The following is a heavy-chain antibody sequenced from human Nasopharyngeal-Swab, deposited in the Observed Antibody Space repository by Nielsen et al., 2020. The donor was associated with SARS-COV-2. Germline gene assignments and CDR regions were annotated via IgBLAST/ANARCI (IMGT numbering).Heavy chain of an antibody. D-gene: IGHD1-20*01. CDR1: GYIFTSYY. J-gene: IGHJ6*02. CDR2: INPSGGST. CDR3: ARELTALYGMDV. Sequence: ASAKISCKASGYIFTSYYMHWVRQAPAQGLEWMGRINPSGGSTSYAQKFQARVTMTRDTSTSTVYMELSSMRSEDTAVYYCARELTALYGMDVWGQGTTVTVSS. V-gene: IGHV1-46*01.